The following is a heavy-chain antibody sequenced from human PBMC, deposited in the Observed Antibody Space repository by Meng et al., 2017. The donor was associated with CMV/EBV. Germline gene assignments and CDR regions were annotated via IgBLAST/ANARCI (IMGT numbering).Heavy chain of an antibody. D-gene: IGHD6-13*01. CDR2: IYYSGST. V-gene: IGHV4-39*07. J-gene: IGHJ4*02. CDR1: GGSISSSGYY. Sequence: QRQLQESGPGLVKPSETLSLTCTVSGGSISSSGYYWGLIRQPPGKWLEWIGSIYYSGSTYYNPSLKSRVTISVDTSKNQFSLKLSSVTAADTAVYYCARGGIAAAGLHWGQGTLVTVSS. CDR3: ARGGIAAAGLH.